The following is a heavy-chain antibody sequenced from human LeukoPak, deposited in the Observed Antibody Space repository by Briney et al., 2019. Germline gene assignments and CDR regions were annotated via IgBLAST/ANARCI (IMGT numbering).Heavy chain of an antibody. V-gene: IGHV4-34*01. Sequence: KPSETLSLTCAVYGGSFSGYYWSWIRQPPGKGLEWIGEINHSGSTNYNPSLKSRVTISVDTSKNQFSLKLSSVTAADTAVYYCARGLLRAFDIWGQGTMVTVSS. CDR2: INHSGST. CDR1: GGSFSGYY. J-gene: IGHJ3*02. CDR3: ARGLLRAFDI.